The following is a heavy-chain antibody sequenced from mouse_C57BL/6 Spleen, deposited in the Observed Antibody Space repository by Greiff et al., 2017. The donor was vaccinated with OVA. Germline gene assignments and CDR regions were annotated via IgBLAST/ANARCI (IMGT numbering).Heavy chain of an antibody. V-gene: IGHV2-9*01. CDR3: AKHVGDGSSWYYYAMDY. J-gene: IGHJ4*01. Sequence: VKLEESGPGLVAPSQSLSITCTVSGFSLTSYGVDWVRQPPGKGLEWLGVIWGGGSTNYNSALMSRLSISKDNSKSQVFLKMNSLQTDDTAMYYCAKHVGDGSSWYYYAMDYWGQGTSVTVSS. D-gene: IGHD1-1*01. CDR1: GFSLTSYG. CDR2: IWGGGST.